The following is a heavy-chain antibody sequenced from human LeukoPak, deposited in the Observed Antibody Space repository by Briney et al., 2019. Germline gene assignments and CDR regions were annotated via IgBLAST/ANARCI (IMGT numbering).Heavy chain of an antibody. CDR2: INSNGGST. J-gene: IGHJ4*02. Sequence: GGSLRLSCAASGFXFSSYGIHWVRQAPGKGLEYVSAINSNGGSTYYANSVKGRFTISRDNSKNTLYLQMGSLRAEDMAVYYCAREGSYGDSDYWGQGTLVTVSS. V-gene: IGHV3-64*01. D-gene: IGHD5-18*01. CDR3: AREGSYGDSDY. CDR1: GFXFSSYG.